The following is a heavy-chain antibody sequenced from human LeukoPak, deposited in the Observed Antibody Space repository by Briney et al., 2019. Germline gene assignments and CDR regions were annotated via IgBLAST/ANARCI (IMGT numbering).Heavy chain of an antibody. Sequence: SETLSLTCAISVDSVSSNSAASNWIRQSPSRGLEWLGRTYYRSKWYNDYAVSVKSRISIKPDTSKNQFSLQLNSVTPEDTAVYYCARDQAGLDYWGQGTLVTVSS. CDR3: ARDQAGLDY. J-gene: IGHJ4*02. D-gene: IGHD6-13*01. CDR2: TYYRSKWYN. V-gene: IGHV6-1*01. CDR1: VDSVSSNSAA.